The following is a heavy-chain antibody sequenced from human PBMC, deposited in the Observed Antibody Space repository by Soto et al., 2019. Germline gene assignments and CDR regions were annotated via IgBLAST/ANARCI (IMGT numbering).Heavy chain of an antibody. Sequence: GGSLRLSCEVSGFTFSRVSMNWVRQVPGKGLEWVASISSASSETWYADSVKGRFIISRDNAQNSLFLQMNTMRSQKSAIYYCARVAYWGPGTQVTVSS. CDR3: ARVAY. CDR1: GFTFSRVS. CDR2: ISSASSET. V-gene: IGHV3-21*01. J-gene: IGHJ4*02.